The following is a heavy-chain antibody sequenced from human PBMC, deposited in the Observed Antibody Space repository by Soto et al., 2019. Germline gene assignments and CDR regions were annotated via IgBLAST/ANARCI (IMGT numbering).Heavy chain of an antibody. D-gene: IGHD4-17*01. CDR3: ARGRGGSYGGNSAHFDI. CDR1: GFTFSGFG. Sequence: QVQLVESGGGVVQPGTSLRLSCEASGFTFSGFGMHWVRQAPGKGLEWVAVIWYDGSKKYYADCVKGRFTISRDNSKNALYLQMNSPRAEDTAVYYCARGRGGSYGGNSAHFDIWGQGTLVTVSS. J-gene: IGHJ3*02. V-gene: IGHV3-33*01. CDR2: IWYDGSKK.